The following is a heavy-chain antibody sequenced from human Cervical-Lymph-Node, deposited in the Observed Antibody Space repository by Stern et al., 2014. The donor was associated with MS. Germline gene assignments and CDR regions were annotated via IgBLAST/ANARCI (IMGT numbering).Heavy chain of an antibody. Sequence: EVQLLESGGGLVQPGGSLRLSCAASGFTFSSYWMSWVRQAPGKGLEWVANIKQDGSEKYYLNSVKGRFTISRDNAKNSLYLQMNSLRAEDTAVYYCARDSSSSDKDYWGQGTLVTVSS. CDR3: ARDSSSSDKDY. CDR1: GFTFSSYW. D-gene: IGHD6-6*01. V-gene: IGHV3-7*01. J-gene: IGHJ4*02. CDR2: IKQDGSEK.